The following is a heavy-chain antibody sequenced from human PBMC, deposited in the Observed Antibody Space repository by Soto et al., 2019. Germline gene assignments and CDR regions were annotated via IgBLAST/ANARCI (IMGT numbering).Heavy chain of an antibody. D-gene: IGHD1-1*01. CDR3: ARYLDHGGYYSYYGMDG. J-gene: IGHJ6*02. CDR2: MSYDGSNQ. CDR1: GFTFTSYA. V-gene: IGHV3-30*03. Sequence: PGWSLRLSCSASGFTFTSYAMHWVRQAPGKGLEWVAVMSYDGSNQYYADSVKGRFTISRDNSKNTLYLQMNSLRAEDTAVYYCARYLDHGGYYSYYGMDGWGQGTTVTVAS.